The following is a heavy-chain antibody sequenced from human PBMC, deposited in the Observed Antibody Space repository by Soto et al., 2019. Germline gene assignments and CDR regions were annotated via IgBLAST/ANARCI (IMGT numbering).Heavy chain of an antibody. V-gene: IGHV4-39*07. Sequence: PSETLSLTCSVSGDSMSSGTYHWDWIRQPPGKGLEWIGTIYYSGSTYYNPSLKSRVTISVDTSKNQFSLKLSSVTAADTAVYYCARETGNRITMVRGVVDIWGQGTMVTGSS. CDR1: GDSMSSGTYH. CDR3: ARETGNRITMVRGVVDI. J-gene: IGHJ3*02. CDR2: IYYSGST. D-gene: IGHD3-10*01.